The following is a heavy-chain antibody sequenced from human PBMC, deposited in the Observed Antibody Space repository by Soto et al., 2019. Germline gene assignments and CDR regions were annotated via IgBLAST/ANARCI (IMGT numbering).Heavy chain of an antibody. J-gene: IGHJ3*02. CDR1: GGSFSGYY. D-gene: IGHD3-9*01. Sequence: SETLSLTCAVYGGSFSGYYWSWIRQPPGKGLEWIGEINHSGSTNYNPSLKSRVTISVDTSKNQFSLKLSSVTAADTAVYYCARAYYDILTGYDAFDIWGQGTMVT. CDR3: ARAYYDILTGYDAFDI. V-gene: IGHV4-34*01. CDR2: INHSGST.